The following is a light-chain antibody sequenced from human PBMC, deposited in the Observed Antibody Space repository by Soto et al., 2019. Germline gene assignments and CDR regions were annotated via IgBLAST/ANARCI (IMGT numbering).Light chain of an antibody. Sequence: DIPMTQSPSTLSASVGDRVTITCRASQSINSWLAWYQQKPGKAPNLLIYKTSDLETGVPSRFSGSGSGTEFTLTINSLQPDDFATYYCKQYNSYAIFTFGPGTKVDIK. V-gene: IGKV1-5*03. CDR2: KTS. J-gene: IGKJ3*01. CDR3: KQYNSYAIFT. CDR1: QSINSW.